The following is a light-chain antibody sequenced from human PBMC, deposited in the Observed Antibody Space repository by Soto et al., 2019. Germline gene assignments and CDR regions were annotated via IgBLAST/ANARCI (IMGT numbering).Light chain of an antibody. CDR2: GAS. J-gene: IGKJ4*01. V-gene: IGKV3-15*01. CDR3: HHYNNWPLT. CDR1: QSARSN. Sequence: EIVMTQSPATLSVSPGERATLSCRASQSARSNLAWYQQKPGQAPRLLIYGASTRATGIPARFSGSGSGTEFTLTISSLQSEDFAIFYCHHYNNWPLTFGGGTKVDIK.